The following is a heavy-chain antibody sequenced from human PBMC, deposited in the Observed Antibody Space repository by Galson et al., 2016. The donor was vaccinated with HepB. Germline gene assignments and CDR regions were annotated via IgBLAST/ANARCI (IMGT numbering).Heavy chain of an antibody. V-gene: IGHV1-3*01. CDR1: GYTFMSYV. Sequence: SVKVSCKASGYTFMSYVMHWVRQAPGQRLEWMGRINAGNGDTRYSQKFQGRVTITRDTSSSIVYMEVSSLRSEDTAVYYCARGGYCSGGRCYNYGMDVWGQGTTVTVSS. J-gene: IGHJ6*02. CDR3: ARGGYCSGGRCYNYGMDV. D-gene: IGHD2-15*01. CDR2: INAGNGDT.